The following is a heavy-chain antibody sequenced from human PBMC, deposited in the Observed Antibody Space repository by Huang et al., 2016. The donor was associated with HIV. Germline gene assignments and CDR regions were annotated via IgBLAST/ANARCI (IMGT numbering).Heavy chain of an antibody. CDR1: GFTFSDYY. V-gene: IGHV3-11*01. Sequence: QVQLVESGGGLVKPGGSLRLSCAASGFTFSDYYMSWIRQSAGKGLEWISYISSSDKSIYYADSWKGRFTISRDDAKNSLYLQMNSLRADDTAVYYCARRSAFYRLDYWGQGTLVTVSS. CDR2: ISSSDKSI. D-gene: IGHD3-10*01. J-gene: IGHJ4*02. CDR3: ARRSAFYRLDY.